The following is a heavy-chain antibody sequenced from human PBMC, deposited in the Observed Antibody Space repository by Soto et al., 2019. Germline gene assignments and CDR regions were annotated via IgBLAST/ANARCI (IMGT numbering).Heavy chain of an antibody. J-gene: IGHJ4*02. V-gene: IGHV3-21*01. CDR2: ISSSSSYI. D-gene: IGHD3-10*01. Sequence: GGSLRLSCEASGFTFSSYTMNWVRQAPGKGLEWVSSISSSSSYIYYADSVKGRFTISRDNAKNSLYLQMSSLRAEDTAVYYCARVGEEGVYYASGSVAYWGQGTLVTVSS. CDR3: ARVGEEGVYYASGSVAY. CDR1: GFTFSSYT.